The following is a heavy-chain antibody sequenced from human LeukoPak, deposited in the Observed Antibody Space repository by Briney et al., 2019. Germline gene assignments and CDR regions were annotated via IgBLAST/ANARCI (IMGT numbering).Heavy chain of an antibody. J-gene: IGHJ5*02. D-gene: IGHD3-10*01. V-gene: IGHV1-2*02. CDR2: INPNSGGT. CDR1: GYTFTGYY. CDR3: AREGNYYGSGSTINWFDP. Sequence: GASVKVSCKASGYTFTGYYMHWVRHAPGQGLEWMGWINPNSGGTNYAQKFQGRVTMTRNTSISTAYMELSRLRSDDTAVYYCAREGNYYGSGSTINWFDPWGQGTLVTVSS.